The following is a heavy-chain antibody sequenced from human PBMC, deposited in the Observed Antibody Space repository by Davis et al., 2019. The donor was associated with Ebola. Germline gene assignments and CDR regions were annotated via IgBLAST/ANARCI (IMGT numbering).Heavy chain of an antibody. CDR1: GFTFSTYS. D-gene: IGHD3-22*01. V-gene: IGHV3-21*04. J-gene: IGHJ4*02. Sequence: PGGSLRLSCAASGFTFSTYSMSWVRQAPGKGLEWVSSISSDSDYIYYADSVKGRFTISRDNSKNTLYLHMTSLRAEDTAVYYCAKGGRYDSGAYYYAEYWGQGTLVSVSS. CDR2: ISSDSDYI. CDR3: AKGGRYDSGAYYYAEY.